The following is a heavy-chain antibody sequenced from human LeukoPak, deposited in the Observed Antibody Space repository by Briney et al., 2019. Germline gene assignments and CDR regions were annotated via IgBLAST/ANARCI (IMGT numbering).Heavy chain of an antibody. V-gene: IGHV3-23*01. CDR1: GFTFSSYA. Sequence: GGPLRLSCGASGFTFSSYAMSWVRQAPGKGLEWVSGISGSDGYTYYADSVKGRFTISRDNSKNTLSLQMNSLRSEDTAVYYCARTLENYDPFGGGYAFDIWGQGTMVTVSS. CDR2: ISGSDGYT. CDR3: ARTLENYDPFGGGYAFDI. D-gene: IGHD3-3*01. J-gene: IGHJ3*02.